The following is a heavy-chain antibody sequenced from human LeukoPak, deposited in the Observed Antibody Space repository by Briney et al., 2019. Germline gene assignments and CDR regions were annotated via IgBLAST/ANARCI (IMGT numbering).Heavy chain of an antibody. V-gene: IGHV3-23*01. CDR3: AKVRAPSGWFNSDY. D-gene: IGHD6-19*01. Sequence: GGSLRLSCAASGFTFSNYVMSWVRQAPGKGLEWVSGISGSGDSAYYADSVKGRFTISRDNSKNTLYLQMNSLRVEDTAAYYCAKVRAPSGWFNSDYWGQGTLVTVSS. CDR2: ISGSGDSA. J-gene: IGHJ4*02. CDR1: GFTFSNYV.